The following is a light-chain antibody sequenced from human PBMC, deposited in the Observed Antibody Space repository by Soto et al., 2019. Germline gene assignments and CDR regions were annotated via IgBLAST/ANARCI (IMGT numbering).Light chain of an antibody. CDR3: QQYNNWPRT. Sequence: EIVMTQSPATLSVCPGERAILYFRASQSVSSNLAWYQQKPGQAPRLLIYGASTRATGIPARFSGSGSGTEFTLTISSLQSEDFAVYYCQQYNNWPRTFGQGTKVDI. V-gene: IGKV3-15*01. CDR1: QSVSSN. J-gene: IGKJ1*01. CDR2: GAS.